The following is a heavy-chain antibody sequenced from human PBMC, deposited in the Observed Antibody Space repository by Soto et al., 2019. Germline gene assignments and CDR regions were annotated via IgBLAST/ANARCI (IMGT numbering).Heavy chain of an antibody. D-gene: IGHD2-2*03. CDR3: AKENDMDRDGPFDY. J-gene: IGHJ4*02. CDR2: ISWNSGDI. V-gene: IGHV3-9*01. Sequence: EVQLVESGGGSVQPGRSLRLSCAASGFSFDDYGMHWVRQGPGKGLVWVSGISWNSGDIYYADSVKGRFTISRDNAKRSLYLQMSSVRTEDTALYYCAKENDMDRDGPFDYWGQGLLV. CDR1: GFSFDDYG.